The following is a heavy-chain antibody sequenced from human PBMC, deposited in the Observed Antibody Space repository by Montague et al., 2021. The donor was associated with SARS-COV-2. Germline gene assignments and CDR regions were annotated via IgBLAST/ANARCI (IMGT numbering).Heavy chain of an antibody. V-gene: IGHV4-59*08. D-gene: IGHD3-22*01. CDR3: ARHGRFSVIVNTPVGAFDI. J-gene: IGHJ3*02. CDR2: IYFSGRT. CDR1: GGSISSYY. Sequence: SETLSLTCTVSGGSISSYYWSWIRQPPGKGLEWIGYIYFSGRTDYNPALKSSVTTSVDTSKNQFFLRLSSMTAADTAVYYCARHGRFSVIVNTPVGAFDIWGPGTMVTVSS.